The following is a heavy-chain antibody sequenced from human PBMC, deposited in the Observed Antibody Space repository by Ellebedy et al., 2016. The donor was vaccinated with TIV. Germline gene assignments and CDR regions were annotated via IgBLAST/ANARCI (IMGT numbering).Heavy chain of an antibody. CDR1: GFTVSNNY. CDR2: IYSGGTT. Sequence: GESLKISCTASGFTVSNNYMSWVRQAPGKGVEWVSVIYSGGTTFYGDSVKGRFTVSRDNARNSLYLQMNSLRVEDTAFYYCARAVVGTWGNWFDPWGQGTLVTVSS. V-gene: IGHV3-53*01. D-gene: IGHD6-19*01. CDR3: ARAVVGTWGNWFDP. J-gene: IGHJ5*02.